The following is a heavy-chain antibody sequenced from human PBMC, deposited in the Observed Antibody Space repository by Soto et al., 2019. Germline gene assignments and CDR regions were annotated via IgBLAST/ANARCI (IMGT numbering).Heavy chain of an antibody. CDR3: ARDPSIVVVTGRLYYYYGMDV. D-gene: IGHD2-21*02. CDR2: INAGNGNT. J-gene: IGHJ6*02. Sequence: ASVKVSCKASGYTFTSYAMHWVRQAPGQRLEWMGWINAGNGNTKYSQKFQGRVTITRDTSASTAYMELSSLRAEDTAVYYCARDPSIVVVTGRLYYYYGMDVWGQGTTVTVSS. CDR1: GYTFTSYA. V-gene: IGHV1-3*01.